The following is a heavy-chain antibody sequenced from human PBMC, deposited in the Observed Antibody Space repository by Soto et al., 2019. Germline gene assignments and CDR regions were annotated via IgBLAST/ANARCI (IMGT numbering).Heavy chain of an antibody. Sequence: GESLKISCAASGFTFSSYAMSWVRQAPGKGLEWVSAISGSGGSTYYADSVKGRFTISRDNSKNTLYLQMNSLRAEDTAVYYCAKTRIAVAGTVDVWGKGTTVTVSS. CDR1: GFTFSSYA. CDR3: AKTRIAVAGTVDV. V-gene: IGHV3-23*01. CDR2: ISGSGGST. J-gene: IGHJ6*04. D-gene: IGHD6-19*01.